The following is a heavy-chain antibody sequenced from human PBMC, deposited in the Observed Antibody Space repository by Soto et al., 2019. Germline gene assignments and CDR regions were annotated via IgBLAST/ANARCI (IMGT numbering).Heavy chain of an antibody. CDR2: ISSSGNTI. CDR3: ARDHVDTAMVSGTYGMDV. Sequence: EVRLVESGGGLVQPGGSLRLSCAASGFTLSSHEVKWVRQAPGKGLEWISYISSSGNTIYYADSVRGRFTISRDTAKNSLYLQMNSLRAEDTAVYYCARDHVDTAMVSGTYGMDVWGQGTTVTVSS. J-gene: IGHJ6*02. CDR1: GFTLSSHE. V-gene: IGHV3-48*03. D-gene: IGHD5-18*01.